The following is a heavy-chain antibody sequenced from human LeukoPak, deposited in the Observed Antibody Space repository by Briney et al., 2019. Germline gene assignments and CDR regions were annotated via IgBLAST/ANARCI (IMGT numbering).Heavy chain of an antibody. CDR3: AKSRSSSTSCYNY. D-gene: IGHD2-2*02. Sequence: GGSLRLSCAASGFTFSSYAMSWVRQAPGKGLEWVSAISGSGGSTYYADSVKGRFTISRDNSKNTLYLQMNSLGAEDTAVYYCAKSRSSSTSCYNYWGQGTLVTVSS. CDR1: GFTFSSYA. J-gene: IGHJ4*02. V-gene: IGHV3-23*01. CDR2: ISGSGGST.